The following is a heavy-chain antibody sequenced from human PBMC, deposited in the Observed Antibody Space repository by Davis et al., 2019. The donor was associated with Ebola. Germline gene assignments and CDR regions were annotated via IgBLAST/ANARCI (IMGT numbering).Heavy chain of an antibody. D-gene: IGHD4-23*01. CDR1: GFTFSSYA. J-gene: IGHJ4*02. CDR3: ARDYYGRKVLDY. V-gene: IGHV3-23*01. CDR2: ISGSGGST. Sequence: GESLKISCAASGFTFSSYAMSWVRQAPGKGLEWVSAISGSGGSTYYADSVKGRFTISRDNAKNSLYLQMNSLRAEDTAVYYCARDYYGRKVLDYWGQGTLVTVSS.